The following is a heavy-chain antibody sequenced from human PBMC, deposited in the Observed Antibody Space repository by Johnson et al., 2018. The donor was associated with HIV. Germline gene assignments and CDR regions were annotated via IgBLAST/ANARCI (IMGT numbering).Heavy chain of an antibody. J-gene: IGHJ3*02. V-gene: IGHV3-30*02. CDR1: GFTFSSYG. CDR2: IRYDGSNK. D-gene: IGHD3-22*01. Sequence: VQLVESGGGVVQPGGSLRLSCAASGFTFSSYGMHWVRQAPGKGLEWVAFIRYDGSNKYYADSVTGRFTISRDNSKNTLYLQMNSLRAEDTAVYYCAKPDRITMIVVDPLNAFDIWGQGTMVTVSS. CDR3: AKPDRITMIVVDPLNAFDI.